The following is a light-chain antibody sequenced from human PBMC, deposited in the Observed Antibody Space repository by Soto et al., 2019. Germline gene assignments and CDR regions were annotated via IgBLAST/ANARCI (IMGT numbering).Light chain of an antibody. Sequence: DIVMTQSPATLSVSLGERATITCRASQSVSSYLAWYQQKPGKAPRLLIYGASTWATGIPARFSGSGSGTEFTLTISSLQPEDFAAFYCQQYDSWPITFGQGTQLEIK. CDR3: QQYDSWPIT. CDR2: GAS. CDR1: QSVSSY. V-gene: IGKV3-15*01. J-gene: IGKJ5*01.